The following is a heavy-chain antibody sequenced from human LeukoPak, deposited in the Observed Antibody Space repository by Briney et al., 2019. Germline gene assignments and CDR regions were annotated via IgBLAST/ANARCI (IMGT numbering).Heavy chain of an antibody. CDR2: ISGSGAPT. J-gene: IGHJ4*02. V-gene: IGHV3-23*01. Sequence: GGSLRLSCAASGFTFTTYAMSWVRQAPGKGLEWVSAISGSGAPTYYADSVKGRFTISRDNSKNTLYLQMNSLRAEDTAIYYCAKWTGFCTGGSCYEGGDYIDFWGRGTLVTVSS. CDR1: GFTFTTYA. CDR3: AKWTGFCTGGSCYEGGDYIDF. D-gene: IGHD2-15*01.